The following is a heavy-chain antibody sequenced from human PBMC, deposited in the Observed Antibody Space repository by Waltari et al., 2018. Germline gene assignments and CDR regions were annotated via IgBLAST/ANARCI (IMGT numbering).Heavy chain of an antibody. Sequence: EVQLLESGGGLVQPGGSLRLSCAASGFTFSSYAMSWVRQAPGKGLEWVSVIYSGGWSTYYVDSVKGRFTISRDNSKNTLYLQMNSLRAEDTAVYYCAKDGLLWFREQARLFDYWGQGTLVTVSS. D-gene: IGHD3-10*01. CDR2: IYSGGWST. J-gene: IGHJ4*02. CDR1: GFTFSSYA. V-gene: IGHV3-23*03. CDR3: AKDGLLWFREQARLFDY.